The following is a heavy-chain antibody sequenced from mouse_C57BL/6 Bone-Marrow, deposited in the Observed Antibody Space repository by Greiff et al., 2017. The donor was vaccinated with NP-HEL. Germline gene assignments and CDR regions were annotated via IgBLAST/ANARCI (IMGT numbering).Heavy chain of an antibody. V-gene: IGHV5-9*01. CDR1: GFTFSSYT. D-gene: IGHD3-2*02. J-gene: IGHJ4*01. CDR3: ARQLRLRGYYYAMDY. CDR2: ISGGGGNT. Sequence: EVQLQQSGGGLVKPGGSLKLSCAASGFTFSSYTMSWVRQTPEKRLEWVATISGGGGNTYYPDSVKGRFTISRDNAKNTLYLQMSSLRSEDTALYYCARQLRLRGYYYAMDYWGQGTSVTVSS.